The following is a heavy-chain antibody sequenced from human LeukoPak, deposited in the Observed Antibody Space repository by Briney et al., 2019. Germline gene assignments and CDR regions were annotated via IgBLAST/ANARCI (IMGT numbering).Heavy chain of an antibody. CDR3: ARGPYYDILTGPDRLFDY. D-gene: IGHD3-9*01. Sequence: SETLSLTCTVSGYSISSGYYWGWIRQPPGKGLEWIGSIYHSGSTYYNPSLKSRVTISVDTSKNQFSLKLSSVTAADTAVYYCARGPYYDILTGPDRLFDYWGQGTLVTVSS. V-gene: IGHV4-38-2*02. CDR1: GYSISSGYY. CDR2: IYHSGST. J-gene: IGHJ4*02.